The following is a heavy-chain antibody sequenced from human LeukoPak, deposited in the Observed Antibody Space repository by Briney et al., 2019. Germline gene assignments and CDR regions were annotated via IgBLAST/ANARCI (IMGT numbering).Heavy chain of an antibody. V-gene: IGHV4-61*02. D-gene: IGHD1-1*01. CDR2: IYTSGST. J-gene: IGHJ4*02. CDR3: AREGKTIDY. CDR1: GGSISSGSYY. Sequence: SETLSLTCTVSGGSISSGSYYWSWIRQPAGKGLEWIGRIYTSGSTNYNPSLKSRVTTSVDTSKNQFSLKLSSVTAADTAVYYCAREGKTIDYWGQGTLVTVSS.